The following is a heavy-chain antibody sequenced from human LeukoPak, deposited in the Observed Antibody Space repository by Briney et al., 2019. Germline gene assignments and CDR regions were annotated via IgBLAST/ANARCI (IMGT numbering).Heavy chain of an antibody. D-gene: IGHD1-26*01. CDR2: ISINGDKT. V-gene: IGHV3-64D*06. J-gene: IGHJ4*02. Sequence: GGSLRLSCSASGFTFSGHFMHWVRQAPGKGLEYVSSISINGDKTYYAESVKGRFTISRDNSKNTLYLQLGSLRVEDTAVYYCIKDRIGTWSFDHWGQGTLLTVSS. CDR3: IKDRIGTWSFDH. CDR1: GFTFSGHF.